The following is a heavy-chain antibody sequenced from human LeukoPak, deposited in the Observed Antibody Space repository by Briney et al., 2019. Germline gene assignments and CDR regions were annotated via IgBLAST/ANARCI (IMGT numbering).Heavy chain of an antibody. V-gene: IGHV4-4*07. CDR2: IHSSGST. CDR3: ARAPSDYYDSSGYLDY. Sequence: SETLSLTCSVSGDSSSSYYWSWIRQAAGKGLEWIGRIHSSGSTNYNPSLKSRVTISVDTSKNQFSLKLSSVTAADTAVYYCARAPSDYYDSSGYLDYWGQGTLVTVSS. D-gene: IGHD3-22*01. J-gene: IGHJ4*02. CDR1: GDSSSSYY.